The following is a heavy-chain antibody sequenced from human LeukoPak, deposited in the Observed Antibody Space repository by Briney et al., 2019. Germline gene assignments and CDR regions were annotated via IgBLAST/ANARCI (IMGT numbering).Heavy chain of an antibody. CDR2: LSTSRRYI. D-gene: IGHD2-2*01. J-gene: IGHJ5*02. Sequence: PAGTLTLSCAASGFTLSNYDMNWLPQAPGQGLEGVTSLSTSRRYIYYKGSVRGRFTISRDDAKNSLYLEMSGLRAEDTAVYYCARADCSSSTCYLRRSWFDPWGQGTLVTVSS. CDR3: ARADCSSSTCYLRRSWFDP. CDR1: GFTLSNYD. V-gene: IGHV3-21*01.